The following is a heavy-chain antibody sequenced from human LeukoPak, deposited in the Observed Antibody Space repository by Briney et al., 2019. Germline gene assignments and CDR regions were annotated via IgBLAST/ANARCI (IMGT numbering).Heavy chain of an antibody. CDR3: ARRGTVTTERFDY. J-gene: IGHJ4*02. D-gene: IGHD4-11*01. V-gene: IGHV4-39*01. CDR1: GGSISSTGYY. CDR2: IYYSGST. Sequence: SETLSLTCTVSGGSISSTGYYWGWIRQPPGKGLEWVGSIYYSGSTYYNPSLKSRVTISVDTSKNQFSLKLSSVTAADTAVYYCARRGTVTTERFDYWGQGTLVTVSS.